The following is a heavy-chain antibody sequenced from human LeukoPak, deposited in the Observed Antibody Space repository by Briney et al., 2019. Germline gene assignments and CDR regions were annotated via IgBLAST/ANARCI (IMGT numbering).Heavy chain of an antibody. V-gene: IGHV3-15*07. CDR2: IKSKTDGGTT. CDR1: GFTFSNAW. D-gene: IGHD3-10*01. Sequence: WGSLRLSCAASGFTFSNAWMNWARQAPGKGLEWVGRIKSKTDGGTTDYAAPVKGRFTISRDDSKNTPYLQMNSLKTEDTAVYYCTTGLYYYGSGSYQWGQGTLVTVSS. J-gene: IGHJ4*02. CDR3: TTGLYYYGSGSYQ.